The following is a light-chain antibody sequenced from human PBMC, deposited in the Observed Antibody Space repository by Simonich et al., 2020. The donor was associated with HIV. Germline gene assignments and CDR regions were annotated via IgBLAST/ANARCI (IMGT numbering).Light chain of an antibody. CDR2: AAS. Sequence: DIQMTQSPSSLSASVGDRVTITCQASQDISNFLNWYQQKAGKAPKLLLYAASRLESGVPSRFSGSGSGTDYTLTISSLQPEDFATYYCQQYYSTPPWTFGQGTKVEIK. V-gene: IGKV1-NL1*01. J-gene: IGKJ1*01. CDR3: QQYYSTPPWT. CDR1: QDISNF.